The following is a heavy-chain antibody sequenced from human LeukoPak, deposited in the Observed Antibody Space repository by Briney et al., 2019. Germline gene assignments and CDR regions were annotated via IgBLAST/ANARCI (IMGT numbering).Heavy chain of an antibody. CDR1: GDSVSSNSAA. CDR2: AYYRSQWYI. J-gene: IGHJ4*02. Sequence: SQTLSLTCAISGDSVSSNSAAWNWVRQSPSRGLEWLGRAYYRSQWYIDYAVSVTSRVTINPDTSKNQFSLQLNSVTPEDTAVYYCVRGYSSSWYPDYLDYWGQGTLVTVSS. V-gene: IGHV6-1*01. CDR3: VRGYSSSWYPDYLDY. D-gene: IGHD6-13*01.